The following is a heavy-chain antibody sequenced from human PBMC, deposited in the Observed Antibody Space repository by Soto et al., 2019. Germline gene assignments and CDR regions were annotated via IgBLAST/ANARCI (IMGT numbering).Heavy chain of an antibody. Sequence: QVQLQQWGAGLLKPSETLSLTCAVYGGSFSGYYWSWIRQPPGKGLEWIGEINHSGSTNYNPSLKSRVTISVDTSKNQFSLKLSSVTAADTAVYYCARVLGYCSSTSCYGRNWFDPWGQGTLVTVSS. CDR2: INHSGST. CDR1: GGSFSGYY. J-gene: IGHJ5*02. V-gene: IGHV4-34*01. D-gene: IGHD2-2*01. CDR3: ARVLGYCSSTSCYGRNWFDP.